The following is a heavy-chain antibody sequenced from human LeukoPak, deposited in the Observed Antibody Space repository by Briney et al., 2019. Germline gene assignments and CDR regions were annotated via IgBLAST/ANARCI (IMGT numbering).Heavy chain of an antibody. V-gene: IGHV1-69*05. CDR2: IIPIFGTA. CDR3: ARGTYSSSSEWWFDP. CDR1: GGTFSSYA. D-gene: IGHD6-6*01. Sequence: GASVNVSCKASGGTFSSYAISWVRQAPGQGLEWMGGIIPIFGTANYAQKFQGRVTITTDESTSTAYMELSSLRSEDTAVYYCARGTYSSSSEWWFDPWGQGTLVTVSS. J-gene: IGHJ5*02.